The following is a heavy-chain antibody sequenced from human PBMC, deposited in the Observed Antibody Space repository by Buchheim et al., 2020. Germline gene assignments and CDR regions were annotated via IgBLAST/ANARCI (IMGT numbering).Heavy chain of an antibody. J-gene: IGHJ4*02. CDR2: IYYRGTT. D-gene: IGHD1-1*01. Sequence: QVQLQGSGPGLVKPSQTLSLTCTVSGDSISNGGYYWSWIRQLPGKGLEWIAYIYYRGTTYYNPSLKGRVNISLAAPQNQFSLQMSSVSAADTAVYYSARGNWKNDDWGQGTL. CDR3: ARGNWKNDD. V-gene: IGHV4-31*03. CDR1: GDSISNGGYY.